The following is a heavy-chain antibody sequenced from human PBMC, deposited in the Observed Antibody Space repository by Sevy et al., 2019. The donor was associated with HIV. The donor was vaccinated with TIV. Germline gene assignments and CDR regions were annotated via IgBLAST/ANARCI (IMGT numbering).Heavy chain of an antibody. J-gene: IGHJ4*02. V-gene: IGHV3-49*03. CDR1: GFTFGDYA. CDR2: IRRKTYGGTT. D-gene: IGHD2-21*01. Sequence: GGSLRLSCTASGFTFGDYAMSWFRQAPGKGLEWVGFIRRKTYGGTTEYAASVKGRFTISRDDSKSIAYLQMNSLKTEDTAVYYCSRGGVVVIGILDYWGQGTLVTVSS. CDR3: SRGGVVVIGILDY.